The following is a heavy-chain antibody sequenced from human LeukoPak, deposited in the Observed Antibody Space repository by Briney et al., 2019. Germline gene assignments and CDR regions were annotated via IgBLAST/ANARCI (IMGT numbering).Heavy chain of an antibody. J-gene: IGHJ5*02. CDR3: ARDPYYYDSSGTKYNWFDP. V-gene: IGHV4-34*01. CDR1: GGSFSGYY. CDR2: INHSGST. D-gene: IGHD3-22*01. Sequence: SETLSLTCAVYGGSFSGYYWSWIRQPPGKGLEWIGEINHSGSTNYNPSLKSRVTISVDTSKNQFSLKLSSVTAADTAVYYCARDPYYYDSSGTKYNWFDPWGQGTLVTVSS.